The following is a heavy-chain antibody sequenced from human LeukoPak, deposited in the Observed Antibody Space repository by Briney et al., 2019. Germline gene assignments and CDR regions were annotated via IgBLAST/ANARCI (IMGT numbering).Heavy chain of an antibody. D-gene: IGHD6-13*01. V-gene: IGHV4-39*07. J-gene: IGHJ4*02. CDR3: ARGGFAAAPLDY. Sequence: SETLSLTCTVSGGSISSSSYYWGWIRQPPGKGLEWIGSIYYSGSTYYNPSLKSRVTISVDTSKNQFSLKLSSVTAADTAVYYCARGGFAAAPLDYWGQGTLVTVSS. CDR2: IYYSGST. CDR1: GGSISSSSYY.